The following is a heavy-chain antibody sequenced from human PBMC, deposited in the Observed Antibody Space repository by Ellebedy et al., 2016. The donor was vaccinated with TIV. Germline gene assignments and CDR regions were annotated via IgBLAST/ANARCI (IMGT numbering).Heavy chain of an antibody. CDR3: AKRYSGSFMVDY. J-gene: IGHJ4*02. V-gene: IGHV3-30*18. CDR2: ISHIGNNE. CDR1: GFAFSDYG. Sequence: GESLKISSEASGFAFSDYGMHWVRQAPGKGLEWVAVISHIGNNEHYADSVNGRFTISRDNSKSTLFLQMNNLRVEDTAVYYCAKRYSGSFMVDYWGQGTLVTVSS. D-gene: IGHD1-26*01.